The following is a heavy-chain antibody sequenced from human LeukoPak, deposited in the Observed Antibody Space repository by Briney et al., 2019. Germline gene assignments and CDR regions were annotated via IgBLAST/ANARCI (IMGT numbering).Heavy chain of an antibody. J-gene: IGHJ4*02. CDR2: ISGSGGST. Sequence: PGGSLRLSCAASGFTFSSYAMSWVRQAPGKGLEWVSAISGSGGSTYYADSVKGRFTISRDNSKNTLYLQMNSLRAEDTAVYYCAKTTTYDILTGSNYFDYWGQGTLVTVSS. V-gene: IGHV3-23*01. CDR1: GFTFSSYA. CDR3: AKTTTYDILTGSNYFDY. D-gene: IGHD3-9*01.